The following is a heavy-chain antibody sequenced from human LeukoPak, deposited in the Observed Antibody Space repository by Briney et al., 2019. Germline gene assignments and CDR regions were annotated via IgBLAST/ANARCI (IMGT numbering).Heavy chain of an antibody. V-gene: IGHV4-59*08. D-gene: IGHD3-3*01. J-gene: IGHJ6*02. CDR2: IYYSGST. CDR1: GGSISSYY. CDR3: AGSFWGGYYTDYYYGMDV. Sequence: PSETLSLTCTVSGGSISSYYCSWIRQPPGKGLEWIGYIYYSGSTNYNPSLKSRVTISVDTSKNQFSLKLSSVTAAATAVYYCAGSFWGGYYTDYYYGMDVWGQGTTVTVSS.